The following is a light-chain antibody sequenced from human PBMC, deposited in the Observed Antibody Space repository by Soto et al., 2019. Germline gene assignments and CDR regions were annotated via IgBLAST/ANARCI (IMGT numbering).Light chain of an antibody. Sequence: QSALTQPASVSGSPGQSITISCTGTSSDVGGYNYVSWYQHHPGKAPKLMISDVTNRPSGVSNRFSGSKSGNTASLTISGLQAEDEADYYCTSYTTSGPYLVFGGGTKVTVL. CDR3: TSYTTSGPYLV. V-gene: IGLV2-14*03. J-gene: IGLJ3*02. CDR2: DVT. CDR1: SSDVGGYNY.